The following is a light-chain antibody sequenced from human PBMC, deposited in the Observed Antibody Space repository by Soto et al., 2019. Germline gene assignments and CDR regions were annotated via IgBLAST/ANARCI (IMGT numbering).Light chain of an antibody. CDR3: AAWDDSLSGWV. CDR2: RNN. CDR1: SSNIGINS. Sequence: QSVLTQPPSASGTPGQRVTISCSGTSSNIGINSVYWYQHLPGTAPKLLIYRNNQRPSGVPGRLSGSKSGTSASLAISGLRSEDEADYYCAAWDDSLSGWVFGGGTKLTVL. J-gene: IGLJ3*02. V-gene: IGLV1-47*01.